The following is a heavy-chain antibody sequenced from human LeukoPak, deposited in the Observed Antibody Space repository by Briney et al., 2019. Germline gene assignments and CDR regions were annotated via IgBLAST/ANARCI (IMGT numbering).Heavy chain of an antibody. Sequence: GGSLRLSCAASGFTFSNYWMVWVRQAPGEGLEWVANIRGDGSRQYYLDSVKGRFTISRDNAKNSLYLQTSSLRADDTAVYYCARGYCGGDCYPDAFDIWGQGTMVTVSS. J-gene: IGHJ3*02. CDR3: ARGYCGGDCYPDAFDI. CDR1: GFTFSNYW. D-gene: IGHD2-21*02. CDR2: IRGDGSRQ. V-gene: IGHV3-7*01.